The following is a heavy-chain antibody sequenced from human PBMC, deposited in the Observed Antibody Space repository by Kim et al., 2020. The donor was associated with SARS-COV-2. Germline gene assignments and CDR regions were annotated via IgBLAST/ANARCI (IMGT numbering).Heavy chain of an antibody. CDR3: ARDRLGYCSGCSRDGGSYYGMDD. CDR1: GGSISSYY. J-gene: IGHJ6*02. CDR2: IYYSGST. V-gene: IGHV4-59*13. D-gene: IGHD2-15*01. Sequence: SETLSLTCTVSGGSISSYYWSWIRQPPGKGLEWIGYIYYSGSTNYNPSLKSRVTISVDTSKNQFSLKLSSVTAEDTAVYYCARDRLGYCSGCSRDGGSYYGMDDWGQGNTVTGAS.